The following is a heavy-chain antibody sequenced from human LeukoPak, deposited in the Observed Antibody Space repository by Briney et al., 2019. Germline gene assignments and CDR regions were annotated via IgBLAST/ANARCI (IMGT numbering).Heavy chain of an antibody. D-gene: IGHD5-24*01. CDR1: GFTFSRYW. Sequence: GGSLRLSCAASGFTFSRYWMSWVRQAPGKGLEWVANIKEDGSEIYYVDSVKGRFTISRDNAKNSLYLQMNSLRTEDTALYYCAKDNFWDGYYYFDYWGQGALVTVSS. J-gene: IGHJ4*02. V-gene: IGHV3-7*03. CDR3: AKDNFWDGYYYFDY. CDR2: IKEDGSEI.